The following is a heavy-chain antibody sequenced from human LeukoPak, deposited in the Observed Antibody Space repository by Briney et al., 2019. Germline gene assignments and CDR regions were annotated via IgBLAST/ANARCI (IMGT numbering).Heavy chain of an antibody. CDR1: GYSFTSYW. J-gene: IGHJ4*02. CDR3: ARHHDYGDYGCFDY. V-gene: IGHV5-51*01. CDR2: IYPGDSDT. D-gene: IGHD4-17*01. Sequence: GESLKISCKGSGYSFTSYWIGWVRQMPGKGLEWMGIIYPGDSDTRYSPSFQGQVTISADKSIRTAYLQWSSLKASDTAIYYCARHHDYGDYGCFDYWGQGTLVAVSS.